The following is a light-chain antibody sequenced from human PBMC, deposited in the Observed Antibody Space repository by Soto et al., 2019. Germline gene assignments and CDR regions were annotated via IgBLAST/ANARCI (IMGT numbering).Light chain of an antibody. CDR2: GAS. CDR3: QQYGSSGT. V-gene: IGKV3-20*01. J-gene: IGKJ1*01. Sequence: EIVLTQSPGTLSLSPGERVTLSCRASQSFSNNYLAWYQQKPGQAPRLLIYGASNRATGIPDRFSGSGSGTDFTLTISRLEPEDFAVYYCQQYGSSGTFGQGTKVDI. CDR1: QSFSNNY.